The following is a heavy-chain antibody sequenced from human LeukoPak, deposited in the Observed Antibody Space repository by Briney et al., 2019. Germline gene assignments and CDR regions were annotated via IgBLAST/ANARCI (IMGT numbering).Heavy chain of an antibody. D-gene: IGHD6-13*01. CDR1: GYTFTNYY. CDR2: INPNSGGT. J-gene: IGHJ5*02. CDR3: ARDQRAAAAGTWFDP. Sequence: ASVKVSCKASGYTFTNYYMHWVRQAPGQGLEWMGWINPNSGGTNYAQKFQGRVTMTRDTSISTAYMELSRLRSDDTAVYYCARDQRAAAAGTWFDPWGQGTLVTVSS. V-gene: IGHV1-2*02.